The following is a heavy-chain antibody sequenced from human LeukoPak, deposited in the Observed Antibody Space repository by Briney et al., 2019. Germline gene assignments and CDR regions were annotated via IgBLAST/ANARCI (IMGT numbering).Heavy chain of an antibody. CDR1: GGSISGHN. CDR2: IYSSGST. CDR3: VRDLGRFDS. Sequence: PSETLSLTCTVSGGSISGHNWSWIRQPAGKGLEWIGRIYSSGSTNYNPSLKSRVSMSVDTSQNQFSLRVTSVTAADTAVYFCVRDLGRFDSWGQGALVLVSS. V-gene: IGHV4-4*07. J-gene: IGHJ5*01.